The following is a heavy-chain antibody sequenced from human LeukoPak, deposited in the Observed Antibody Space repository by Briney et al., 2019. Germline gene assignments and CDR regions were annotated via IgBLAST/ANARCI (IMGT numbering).Heavy chain of an antibody. CDR1: GYSISSGYY. D-gene: IGHD3-10*01. Sequence: PSETLSLTCTVSGYSISSGYYWGWIRQPPGKGLEWIGSIYHSGSTYYNPSLKSRVTISVDTSKNQFSLKLSSVTAADTAVYYCARPYYGSYYMDVRGKGTTVTVSS. CDR3: ARPYYGSYYMDV. J-gene: IGHJ6*03. V-gene: IGHV4-38-2*02. CDR2: IYHSGST.